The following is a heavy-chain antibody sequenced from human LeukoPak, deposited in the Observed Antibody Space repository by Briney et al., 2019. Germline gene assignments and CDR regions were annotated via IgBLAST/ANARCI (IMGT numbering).Heavy chain of an antibody. CDR3: TRDGPRSSGYPDT. D-gene: IGHD3-22*01. V-gene: IGHV4-4*02. Sequence: SETLSLTCAVSGGSISSSNWWSWVRQPPGKGLEWIGEIYHSGSTNYNPSLKSRVTISVDKSKNQFSLKLSSVTAADTAVYYCTRDGPRSSGYPDTWGQGTLVTVSS. CDR1: GGSISSSNW. CDR2: IYHSGST. J-gene: IGHJ5*02.